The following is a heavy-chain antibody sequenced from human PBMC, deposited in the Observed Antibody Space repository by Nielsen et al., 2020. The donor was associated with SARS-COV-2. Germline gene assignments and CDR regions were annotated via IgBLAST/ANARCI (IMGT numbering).Heavy chain of an antibody. CDR1: GGSVSSSHW. CDR2: IYHSTTNT. D-gene: IGHD3-3*01. V-gene: IGHV4-4*02. Sequence: SETLSLTCIVSGGSVSSSHWWSWVRQSPGKGLEWIGEIYHSTTNTNYNPSLKSRLSISADTSKNQFSLRLTSLTAADTAVYYCARGTPGATIFGAFGEPYFDYWGQGNLVTVSS. CDR3: ARGTPGATIFGAFGEPYFDY. J-gene: IGHJ4*02.